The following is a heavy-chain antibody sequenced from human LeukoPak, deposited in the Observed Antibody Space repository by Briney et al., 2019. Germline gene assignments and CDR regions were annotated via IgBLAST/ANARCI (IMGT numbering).Heavy chain of an antibody. J-gene: IGHJ4*02. D-gene: IGHD6-6*01. CDR3: AREHSSSSWDY. Sequence: ASVKVSCKASGYTFSSYVITWVRQAPGQGLDWMGCISTYSGNTNYAQKVQGRVTMTTDTSTSTAYMELRGLRSGDTAVYYCAREHSSSSWDYWGQGTLVTVSS. CDR1: GYTFSSYV. CDR2: ISTYSGNT. V-gene: IGHV1-18*01.